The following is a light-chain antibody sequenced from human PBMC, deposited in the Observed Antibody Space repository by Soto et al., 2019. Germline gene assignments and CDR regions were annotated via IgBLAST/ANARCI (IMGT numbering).Light chain of an antibody. J-gene: IGLJ2*01. V-gene: IGLV2-23*02. CDR3: CSYAGSSTVV. Sequence: QSALTQPASVSGSPGQSITISCTGTSSDVGGHNSVAWYQHNPGKAPKLMIYDVSNRPSGVSSRFSGSKSGNTASLTISGLQAEDEADYYCCSYAGSSTVVFGGGTKLTVL. CDR1: SSDVGGHNS. CDR2: DVS.